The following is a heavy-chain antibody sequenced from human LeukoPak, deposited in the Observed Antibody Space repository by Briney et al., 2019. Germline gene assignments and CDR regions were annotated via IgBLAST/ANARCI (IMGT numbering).Heavy chain of an antibody. D-gene: IGHD2-2*01. CDR2: IFFCGSTI. J-gene: IGHJ6*02. Sequence: PWGALRLSCLASWFTFRDYLMRLVRPAPGEGVGGGFFIFFCGSTIYYADSVKGRSTISRDNAKNSLYLQMNSLRAEDTAVYYCAGAPIVVVPAAMKNYYYGMDVRGQGTTVTVSS. V-gene: IGHV3-11*01. CDR1: WFTFRDYL. CDR3: AGAPIVVVPAAMKNYYYGMDV.